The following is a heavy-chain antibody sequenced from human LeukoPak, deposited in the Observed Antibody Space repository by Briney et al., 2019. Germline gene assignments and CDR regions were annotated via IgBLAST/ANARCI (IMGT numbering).Heavy chain of an antibody. CDR3: AREEGDVVYAPAFDI. CDR1: GGSISSGGYY. V-gene: IGHV4-30-2*01. Sequence: SETLSLTCTVSGGSISSGGYYWSWIRQPPGKGLEWTGYIYHSGSTYYNPSLKSRVTISVDTSKNQFSLKLSSVTAADTAVYYCAREEGDVVYAPAFDIWGQGTMVTVSS. D-gene: IGHD2-8*02. CDR2: IYHSGST. J-gene: IGHJ3*02.